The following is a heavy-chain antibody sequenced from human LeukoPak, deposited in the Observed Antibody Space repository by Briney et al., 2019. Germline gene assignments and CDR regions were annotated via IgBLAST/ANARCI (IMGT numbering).Heavy chain of an antibody. CDR2: ISGSGGST. J-gene: IGHJ4*02. CDR3: AKSYEEASSSSGPADY. V-gene: IGHV3-23*01. Sequence: GGSLRLSCAASGFTFSSYAMSWVRQAPGKGLEWVSAISGSGGSTYYADSVKGRFTISRDNSKNTLYLEMNSLRAEDTAVYYCAKSYEEASSSSGPADYWGQGTLVTVSS. D-gene: IGHD6-6*01. CDR1: GFTFSSYA.